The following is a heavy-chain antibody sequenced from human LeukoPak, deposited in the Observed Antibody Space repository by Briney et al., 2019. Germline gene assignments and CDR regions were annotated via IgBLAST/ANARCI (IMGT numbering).Heavy chain of an antibody. J-gene: IGHJ6*03. V-gene: IGHV3-30*02. CDR1: GFSFNSYA. D-gene: IGHD4-17*01. CDR2: IRYDGSNN. Sequence: PGGSLRLSCAASGFSFNSYAMYWVRQAPGKGLEWVAIIRYDGSNNYNADSVKGRFTISRDNSKNTLYLQMNSLRAEDTAVYYCARVIPGYGDSNYMDVWGKGTTVTVSS. CDR3: ARVIPGYGDSNYMDV.